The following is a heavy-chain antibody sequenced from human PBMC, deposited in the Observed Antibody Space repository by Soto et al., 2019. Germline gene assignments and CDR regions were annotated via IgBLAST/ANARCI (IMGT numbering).Heavy chain of an antibody. Sequence: GASVKVSCKASGYTFTSYAMHWVRQAPGQRLEWMGWINAGNGNTKYSQKFQGRVTITRDTSASTAYMELSSLRSEDTAVYYCARDSSSGWYVGDYWGQGTLVTVSS. CDR2: INAGNGNT. D-gene: IGHD6-19*01. J-gene: IGHJ4*02. CDR1: GYTFTSYA. CDR3: ARDSSSGWYVGDY. V-gene: IGHV1-3*01.